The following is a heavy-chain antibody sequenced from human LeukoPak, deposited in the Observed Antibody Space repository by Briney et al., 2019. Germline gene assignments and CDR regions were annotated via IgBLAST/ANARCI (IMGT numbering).Heavy chain of an antibody. Sequence: ASVKVSCKASGYTFIDYYIHWVRQAPGQGLEWMGWINPNSGGTNYAQKFQGRVTMTRDTSISTAYMELSRLRSDDTAVYYCARDRFSGYDDTDYWGQGTLVTVSS. CDR2: INPNSGGT. J-gene: IGHJ4*02. CDR3: ARDRFSGYDDTDY. CDR1: GYTFIDYY. V-gene: IGHV1-2*02. D-gene: IGHD5-12*01.